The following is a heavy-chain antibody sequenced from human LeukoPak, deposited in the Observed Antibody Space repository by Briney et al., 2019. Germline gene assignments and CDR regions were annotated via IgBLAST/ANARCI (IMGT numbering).Heavy chain of an antibody. CDR3: ARARLDSSGRFDY. CDR2: IYYGGGT. D-gene: IGHD3-22*01. V-gene: IGHV4-59*01. Sequence: PSETLSLTCAVYGGSFSGYYWSWIRQSPGKGLEWIGYIYYGGGTDYNPSLKSRVTISKDTSKTQFSLRLSSVTAADTAVYYCARARLDSSGRFDYWGQGTLVTVSS. CDR1: GGSFSGYY. J-gene: IGHJ4*02.